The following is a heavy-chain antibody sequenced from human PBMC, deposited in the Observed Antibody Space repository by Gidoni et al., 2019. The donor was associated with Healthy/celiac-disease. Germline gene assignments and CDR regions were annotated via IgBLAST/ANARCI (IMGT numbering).Heavy chain of an antibody. V-gene: IGHV3-15*01. CDR3: TTNIRYFDWFDYYGMDV. CDR2: IKSKTDGGTT. D-gene: IGHD3-9*01. J-gene: IGHJ6*02. Sequence: EVQLVESGGGLVKPGGSLRLSCAASGFPFSNAWMSWVRQAPGKGLEWVGRIKSKTDGGTTDYAAPVKGRFTISRDDSKNTLYLQMNSLKTEDTAVYYCTTNIRYFDWFDYYGMDVWGQGTTVTVSS. CDR1: GFPFSNAW.